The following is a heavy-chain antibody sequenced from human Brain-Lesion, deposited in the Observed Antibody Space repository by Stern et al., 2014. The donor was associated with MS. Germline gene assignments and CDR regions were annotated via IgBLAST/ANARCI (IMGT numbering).Heavy chain of an antibody. D-gene: IGHD6-13*01. V-gene: IGHV1-58*01. CDR2: IVVGSGNT. Sequence: HLVESGPEVKKPGTSVKVSCKASGFTFTSSAVQWVRQARGQRLEWIGWIVVGSGNTNYAQKFQERVTITRDMSTSTAYMELSSLRSEDTAVYYCAADPTTGSSSWYYIPNWFDPWGQGTLVTVSS. CDR1: GFTFTSSA. J-gene: IGHJ5*02. CDR3: AADPTTGSSSWYYIPNWFDP.